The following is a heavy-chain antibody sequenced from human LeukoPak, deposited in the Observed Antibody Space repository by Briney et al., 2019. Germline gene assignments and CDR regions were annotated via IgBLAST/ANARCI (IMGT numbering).Heavy chain of an antibody. D-gene: IGHD6-19*01. V-gene: IGHV5-51*01. CDR3: ARHVKEWLADY. CDR1: GYRFTSYW. CDR2: IYPGDSVT. Sequence: GESLKISCMGSGYRFTSYWIGWVRQMPGKGLEWMGIIYPGDSVTRYSPSFQGQVTISVDKSISTAYLQWSSLKASDTAMYFCARHVKEWLADYWGQGTLVTVSS. J-gene: IGHJ4*02.